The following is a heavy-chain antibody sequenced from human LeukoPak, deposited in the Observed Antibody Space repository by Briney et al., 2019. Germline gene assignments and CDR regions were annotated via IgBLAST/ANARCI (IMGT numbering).Heavy chain of an antibody. CDR3: ARGPGIATTAPAPYIYGMDV. Sequence: ASVKVSCKDSGYSFHNYGITWVRQAPGQGIDWMGWFSTHNGDTKYAEKLQGRVTVTTDTSTRTADLELRSLRSDDTAVYYCARGPGIATTAPAPYIYGMDVWGQGTTVTVSS. CDR1: GYSFHNYG. V-gene: IGHV1-18*01. CDR2: FSTHNGDT. J-gene: IGHJ6*02. D-gene: IGHD6-13*01.